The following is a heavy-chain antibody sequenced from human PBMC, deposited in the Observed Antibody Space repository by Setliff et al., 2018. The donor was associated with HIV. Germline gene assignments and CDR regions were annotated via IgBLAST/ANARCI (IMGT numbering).Heavy chain of an antibody. CDR1: GFTFSDYY. Sequence: PGGSLRLSCAASGFTFSDYYMSWIRQAPGKGLEFISYISSRGSTIYYADSVKGRFTISRDNSKNTLYLQMNSLRAEDTAVYYCAKDYYDFVWGSSLAYWGQGTLVTVSS. CDR3: AKDYYDFVWGSSLAY. J-gene: IGHJ4*02. CDR2: ISSRGSTI. D-gene: IGHD3-16*01. V-gene: IGHV3-11*01.